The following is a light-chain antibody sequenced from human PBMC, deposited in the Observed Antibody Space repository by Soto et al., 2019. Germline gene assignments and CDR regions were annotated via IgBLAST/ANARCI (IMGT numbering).Light chain of an antibody. CDR1: QSVSND. CDR3: QQYNSWYT. CDR2: GAS. J-gene: IGKJ2*01. Sequence: EIVMTQSPATLSVSPGERVTLSCRASQSVSNDLAWYQQRPGQAPRLLIYGASTRATGIPARFSGSGSGTEFTLAISSLQSEDVAVYYCQQYNSWYTFGQGTKVDI. V-gene: IGKV3-15*01.